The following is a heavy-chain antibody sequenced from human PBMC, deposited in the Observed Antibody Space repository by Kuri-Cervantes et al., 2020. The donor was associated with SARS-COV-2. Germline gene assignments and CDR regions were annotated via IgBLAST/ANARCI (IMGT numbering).Heavy chain of an antibody. CDR1: GYTFTGYY. Sequence: ASVKVSCKASGYTFTGYYTHWVRQAPGQGLEWMGWINPNSGGTNYAQKFQGRVTMTRDTSISTAYMELSRLRSDDTAVYYCARAAAVTTYYYYYMDVWGKGTTVTVSS. J-gene: IGHJ6*03. V-gene: IGHV1-2*02. D-gene: IGHD4-11*01. CDR2: INPNSGGT. CDR3: ARAAAVTTYYYYYMDV.